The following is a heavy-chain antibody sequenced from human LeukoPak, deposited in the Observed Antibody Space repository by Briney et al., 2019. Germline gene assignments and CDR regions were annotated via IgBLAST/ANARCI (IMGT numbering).Heavy chain of an antibody. D-gene: IGHD1-14*01. CDR1: GGSINNNY. CDR3: ASGTFDGPLYGTYWYFHV. V-gene: IGHV4-59*01. Sequence: SETLSLTCTVSGGSINNNYWSWIRQPPGKALEWIGYVYSNGNTNYNPSLKSRVPMSIETSKNQFSLKVPSVTAADTAVYYCASGTFDGPLYGTYWYFHVWGRGTLVTVSS. J-gene: IGHJ2*01. CDR2: VYSNGNT.